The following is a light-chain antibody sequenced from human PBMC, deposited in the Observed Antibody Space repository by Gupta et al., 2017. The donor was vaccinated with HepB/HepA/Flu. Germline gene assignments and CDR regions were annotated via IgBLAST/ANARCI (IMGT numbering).Light chain of an antibody. CDR1: QSVGNY. Sequence: EIVVTQSPATLSLSPGERASLSGRTSQSVGNYLAWYQPKPGQALRLLIYDASNRAVGIPARFSGSGSGTDFTLTIRRLEPEAFSVYYCQHRSHFAFGGGTKVEIK. J-gene: IGKJ4*01. CDR3: QHRSHFA. CDR2: DAS. V-gene: IGKV3-11*01.